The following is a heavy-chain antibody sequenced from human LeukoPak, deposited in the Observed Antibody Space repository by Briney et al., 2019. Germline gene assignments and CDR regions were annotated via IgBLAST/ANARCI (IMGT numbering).Heavy chain of an antibody. J-gene: IGHJ5*02. Sequence: SETLSLTCTVSGGSISSSSYYWGWIRQPPGKGLEWIGSIYYSGSTYYNPSLKSRVTISVDTSKNQFSLKLSSATAADTAVYYCARGNYYDSSGYYFNHWFDPWGQGTLVTVSS. CDR1: GGSISSSSYY. V-gene: IGHV4-39*01. D-gene: IGHD3-22*01. CDR3: ARGNYYDSSGYYFNHWFDP. CDR2: IYYSGST.